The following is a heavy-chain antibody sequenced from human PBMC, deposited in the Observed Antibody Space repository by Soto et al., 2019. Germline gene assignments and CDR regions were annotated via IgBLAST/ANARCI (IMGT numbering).Heavy chain of an antibody. CDR2: IYWNDDK. Sequence: QITLKESGPSLVKPTQTLTLTCSFSGFSLSTSGVGVGWIRQPPGKALEWLALIYWNDDKRYSPSLKNRLTITKDTSKNQVVLTMTNMDPVDTATYYCVHRLPVLGLYTSTSCPGQFDSWGQGTLVTVSS. CDR3: VHRLPVLGLYTSTSCPGQFDS. V-gene: IGHV2-5*01. J-gene: IGHJ4*02. D-gene: IGHD2-2*01. CDR1: GFSLSTSGVG.